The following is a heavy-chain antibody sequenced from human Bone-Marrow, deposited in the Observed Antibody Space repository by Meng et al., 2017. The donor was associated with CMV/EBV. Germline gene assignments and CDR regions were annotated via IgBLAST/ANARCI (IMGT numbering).Heavy chain of an antibody. CDR3: ASVTAMVNY. Sequence: GGSLRLSCAASGFTFSSYGMHWVRQAPGKGLEWVSYISSSGSTIYYADSVKGRFTISRDNAKNSLYLQMNSLRAEDTAVYYCASVTAMVNYWGQGTLVTVSS. CDR1: GFTFSSYG. J-gene: IGHJ4*02. V-gene: IGHV3-48*04. D-gene: IGHD5-18*01. CDR2: ISSSGSTI.